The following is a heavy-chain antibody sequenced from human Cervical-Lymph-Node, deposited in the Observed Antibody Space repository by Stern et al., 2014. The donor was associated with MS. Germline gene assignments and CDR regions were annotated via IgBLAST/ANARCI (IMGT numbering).Heavy chain of an antibody. CDR3: AHSSLSVGVSFDY. V-gene: IGHV2-5*02. Sequence: ESGPTLVKPTQTLTLTCRVSGFSLNTIGEGVGWIRQRPGKALVWLGLIYWDDDRRYSPSLKDRLTITKDTSKNLVVLKMTNMDPQDTATYYCAHSSLSVGVSFDYWGQGTLITVSS. CDR2: IYWDDDR. J-gene: IGHJ4*02. CDR1: GFSLNTIGEG. D-gene: IGHD3-10*01.